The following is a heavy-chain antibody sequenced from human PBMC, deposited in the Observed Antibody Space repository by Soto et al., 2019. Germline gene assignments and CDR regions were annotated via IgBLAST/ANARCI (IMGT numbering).Heavy chain of an antibody. CDR1: GDTFSSYP. Sequence: QVQLVQSGAEVRKPGSSVRVSFKTSGDTFSSYPITWVRQAPGQGLEWIGGITPLLRTTNYAQRFQGRVIVTADASTSTAYMELSSLRSEDTAVYYCATTRRYCGSTSCSFEYWGQGTLVTVSS. J-gene: IGHJ4*02. V-gene: IGHV1-69*01. D-gene: IGHD2-2*01. CDR2: ITPLLRTT. CDR3: ATTRRYCGSTSCSFEY.